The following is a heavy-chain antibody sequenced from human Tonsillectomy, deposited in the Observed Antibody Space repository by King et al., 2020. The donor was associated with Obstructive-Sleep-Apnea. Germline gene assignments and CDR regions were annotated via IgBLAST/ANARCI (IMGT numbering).Heavy chain of an antibody. J-gene: IGHJ5*02. CDR1: GYSISSGYY. D-gene: IGHD3-22*01. CDR2: IYHSGST. CDR3: ASGYYSSCYGGNWFDP. Sequence: QLQESGPGLVKPSETLSLTCTVSGYSISSGYYWGWIRQPPGKGLEWIGIIYHSGSTYYNPSLKSRVTISVDTSKNQFSLKLSSLTAADTAVYYCASGYYSSCYGGNWFDPWGQGTLVTVSS. V-gene: IGHV4-38-2*02.